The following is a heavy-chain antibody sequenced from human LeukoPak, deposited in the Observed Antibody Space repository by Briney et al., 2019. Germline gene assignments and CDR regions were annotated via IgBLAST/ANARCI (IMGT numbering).Heavy chain of an antibody. D-gene: IGHD6-6*01. V-gene: IGHV4-59*08. CDR3: ARHSNLGPNVAARLDYYAMDV. CDR1: RGSTIGYY. Sequence: SDTLSLTCTVSRGSTIGYYWSCIRQPPGKALGCIAYIYFRRTSTYSPSLKSRGTISVDPSKNQFSLELRSVTAADTAIYYCARHSNLGPNVAARLDYYAMDVWGQGTTVTVFS. CDR2: IYFRRTS. J-gene: IGHJ6*02.